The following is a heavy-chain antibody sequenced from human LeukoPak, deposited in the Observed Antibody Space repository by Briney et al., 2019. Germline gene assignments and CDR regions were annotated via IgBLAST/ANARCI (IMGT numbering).Heavy chain of an antibody. D-gene: IGHD6-6*01. CDR3: ARGGSKSSSSHWGY. CDR2: IYYSGST. CDR1: GGSISTYY. Sequence: PSQTLSLTCTVSGGSISTYYWSWIRQPPGKGLEWIGYIYYSGSTNYNPSLKSRVTISVDTSKNQFSLKLSSVTAADTAVYYCARGGSKSSSSHWGYWSQGTLVTVSS. V-gene: IGHV4-59*01. J-gene: IGHJ4*02.